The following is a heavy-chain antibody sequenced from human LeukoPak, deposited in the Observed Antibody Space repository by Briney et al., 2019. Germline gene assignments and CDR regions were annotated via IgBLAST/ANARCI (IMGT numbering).Heavy chain of an antibody. J-gene: IGHJ3*02. D-gene: IGHD5-18*01. Sequence: GGSLRLSCAASGFTFSSSAMSWVRQVPGKGLEWVSGISASGGSTSYADSVRGRFTISRDNSKNTLYVQMNSLRDEDTAVYYCAKDHRYSSPSPFDIWGQGTMVTVSS. CDR2: ISASGGST. CDR3: AKDHRYSSPSPFDI. V-gene: IGHV3-23*01. CDR1: GFTFSSSA.